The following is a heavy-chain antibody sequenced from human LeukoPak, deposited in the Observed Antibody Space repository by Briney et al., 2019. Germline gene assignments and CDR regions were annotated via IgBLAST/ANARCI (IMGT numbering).Heavy chain of an antibody. J-gene: IGHJ4*02. V-gene: IGHV1-69*11. CDR1: GGTFSSYA. Sequence: SVKVSCKASGGTFSSYAISWVRQAPGQGLEWMGRIIPILGTANYAQKFQGRVTITTDESTSTAYMELSSLRSEDTAVYYCARAIAAAGYFDYWGQGTLVTVSS. D-gene: IGHD6-13*01. CDR3: ARAIAAAGYFDY. CDR2: IIPILGTA.